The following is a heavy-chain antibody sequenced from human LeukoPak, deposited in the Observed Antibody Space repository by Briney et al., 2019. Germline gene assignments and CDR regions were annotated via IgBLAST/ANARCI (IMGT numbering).Heavy chain of an antibody. Sequence: GGSLRLSCAASGFTFSTYPMHWVRQAPGKGLEYVSGISSNGGSTYYADSVKGRFTMSRDNSKNTLYLQMGSLRAEVMAVYYCARGRGNYYFDYWGQGTLVTVSS. CDR1: GFTFSTYP. CDR2: ISSNGGST. V-gene: IGHV3-64*02. D-gene: IGHD1-26*01. CDR3: ARGRGNYYFDY. J-gene: IGHJ4*02.